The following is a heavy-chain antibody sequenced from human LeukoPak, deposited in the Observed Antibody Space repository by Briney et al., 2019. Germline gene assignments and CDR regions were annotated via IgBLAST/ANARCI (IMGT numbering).Heavy chain of an antibody. V-gene: IGHV3-30*18. Sequence: GGSLRLSCAASGFTFSRYGIHWVRQAPGKGLEWVAVISSDGGTDYYADSVKGRFTISRDNSKNTVLLQMKNLRVEHTAVYYCAKDLTASGDYGFDYWGQGTLVTVSS. CDR2: ISSDGGTD. D-gene: IGHD4-17*01. CDR1: GFTFSRYG. J-gene: IGHJ4*02. CDR3: AKDLTASGDYGFDY.